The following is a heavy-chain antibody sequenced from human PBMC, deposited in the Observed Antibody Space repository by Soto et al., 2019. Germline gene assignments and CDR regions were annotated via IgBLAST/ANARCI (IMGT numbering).Heavy chain of an antibody. J-gene: IGHJ5*01. Sequence: EVQLMESGGGLVQPGESLRLSCVVSGLSLSGYALSWVHQASGKGLEWVSAVSGSGGTTYYADSVKGRFTISRDNSKNTQYLQMNGLRVEDTAKYFCAKDGRRVGPTLNWLDSWGQGTQVTVTS. CDR1: GLSLSGYA. V-gene: IGHV3-23*01. CDR3: AKDGRRVGPTLNWLDS. CDR2: VSGSGGTT. D-gene: IGHD1-26*01.